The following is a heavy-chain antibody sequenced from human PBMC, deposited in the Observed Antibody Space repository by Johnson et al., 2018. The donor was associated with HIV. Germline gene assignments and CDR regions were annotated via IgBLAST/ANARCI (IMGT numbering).Heavy chain of an antibody. V-gene: IGHV3-9*01. D-gene: IGHD2-8*02. CDR1: GFSFDDYA. CDR2: ISWNSGSI. CDR3: TKARDIVLVVHAFDI. J-gene: IGHJ3*02. Sequence: EVQVVESGGGLVQPGRSLRLSCAASGFSFDDYAMHWVRQAPGKGLEWVSGISWNSGSIGYADSVKGRFTISRDNAKSSLYLQMNSLRAEDTALYYCTKARDIVLVVHAFDIWGQGTMLTVSS.